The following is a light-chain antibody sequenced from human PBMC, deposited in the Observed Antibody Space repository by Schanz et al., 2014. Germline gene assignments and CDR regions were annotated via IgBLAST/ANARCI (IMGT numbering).Light chain of an antibody. CDR3: SSHTAITTAVV. Sequence: QSALTQPRSVSGSPGQSVTISCTGTSSDIGVYDYVSWYQQQSGKAPQLMIYDVTKRPSGVPDRFSGSKSGNTASLTISGLQAEDEADYYCSSHTAITTAVVFGGGTKLTVL. CDR2: DVT. J-gene: IGLJ2*01. V-gene: IGLV2-11*01. CDR1: SSDIGVYDY.